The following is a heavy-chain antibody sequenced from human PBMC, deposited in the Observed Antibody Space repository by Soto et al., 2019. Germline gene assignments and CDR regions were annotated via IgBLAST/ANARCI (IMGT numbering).Heavy chain of an antibody. D-gene: IGHD2-21*02. CDR1: GSTLNTYY. CDR3: ARGGHIAVATASFDY. V-gene: IGHV1-46*02. CDR2: IHPSGGGS. Sequence: QVQLVQSGAEVKKPGASVKVSCKPSGSTLNTYYLHCVRQAPGQGLEWMGIIHPSGGGSTYAQKFLVRVTMTRDTSTSTAFMELSSLRSADTAVYYCARGGHIAVATASFDYWGKGTLVTVSS. J-gene: IGHJ4*02.